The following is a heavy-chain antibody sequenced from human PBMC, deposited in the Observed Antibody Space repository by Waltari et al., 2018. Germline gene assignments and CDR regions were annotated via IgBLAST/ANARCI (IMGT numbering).Heavy chain of an antibody. CDR2: IKEDGSEK. V-gene: IGHV3-7*01. CDR1: GFTFCSYW. Sequence: EVQLVESGGGLVQPGGSLRLSCAASGFTFCSYWIGWVSQAPGKGLEWVANIKEDGSEKSYVDSVKGRFTISRDNAKNSLSLQMNSLRAEDTAVYYCARISSTATRDSWGRGTLVTVSS. D-gene: IGHD6-6*01. CDR3: ARISSTATRDS. J-gene: IGHJ4*02.